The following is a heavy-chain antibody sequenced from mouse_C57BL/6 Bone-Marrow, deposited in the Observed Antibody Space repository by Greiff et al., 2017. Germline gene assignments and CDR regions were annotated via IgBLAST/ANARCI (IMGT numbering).Heavy chain of an antibody. D-gene: IGHD1-1*01. CDR2: IYPGSGST. J-gene: IGHJ1*03. Sequence: VQLQQPGAELVKPGASVKMSCKASGYTFTSYWITWVKQRPGQGLEWIGDIYPGSGSTNYNEKFKSKATLTVDTSSSTAYMQLSSLTSEDSAVYYCAREGYYYGSSSWYFDVGHRDHGHRLL. CDR3: AREGYYYGSSSWYFDV. CDR1: GYTFTSYW. V-gene: IGHV1-55*01.